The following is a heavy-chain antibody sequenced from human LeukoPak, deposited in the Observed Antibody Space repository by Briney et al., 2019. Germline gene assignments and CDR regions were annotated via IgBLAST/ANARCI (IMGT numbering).Heavy chain of an antibody. D-gene: IGHD3-22*01. CDR3: ATRSGYYSLRAFDI. V-gene: IGHV3-53*01. J-gene: IGHJ3*02. Sequence: PGGSLRLSCAASGFTVSSDYMSWVRQAPGQGLEWVSVIYSGGSTYYADSVKGRFTISRDNSKNTLYLQMNSLRAEDTAVYYCATRSGYYSLRAFDIWGQGTMVTVSS. CDR2: IYSGGST. CDR1: GFTVSSDY.